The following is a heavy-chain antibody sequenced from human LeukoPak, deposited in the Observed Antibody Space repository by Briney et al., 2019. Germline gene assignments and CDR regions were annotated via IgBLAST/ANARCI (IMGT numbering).Heavy chain of an antibody. CDR1: GGSTNSYY. Sequence: SETLSLTCSVSGGSTNSYYWSWIRQSGGKGLEWIGRIYSSGSTVYNPSLNSRLTMSIDTSKNRFSLTLKSVTATDTAVYYCTRVKASSTSWTFDQWGQGALVTVSS. CDR3: TRVKASSTSWTFDQ. D-gene: IGHD2-2*01. V-gene: IGHV4-4*07. CDR2: IYSSGST. J-gene: IGHJ4*02.